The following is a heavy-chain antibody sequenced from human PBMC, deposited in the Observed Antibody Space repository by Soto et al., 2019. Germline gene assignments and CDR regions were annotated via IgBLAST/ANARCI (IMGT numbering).Heavy chain of an antibody. CDR2: IYYSGST. CDR3: ARPDYGDYAGYFDY. Sequence: QLQLQESGPGLVKPSETLSLTCTVSGGSISSSSYYWGWIRQPPGKGLEWIGSIYYSGSTYYNPSRKSRGTISVDTSKNQFALKLSSVTAADTAVYYCARPDYGDYAGYFDYWGQGTLVTVSS. V-gene: IGHV4-39*01. D-gene: IGHD4-17*01. CDR1: GGSISSSSYY. J-gene: IGHJ4*02.